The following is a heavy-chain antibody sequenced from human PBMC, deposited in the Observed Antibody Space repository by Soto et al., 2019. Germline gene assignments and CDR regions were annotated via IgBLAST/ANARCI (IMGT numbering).Heavy chain of an antibody. CDR1: GFTSSDYY. CDR3: ARADGGTAPYFYYYMDV. D-gene: IGHD3-16*01. Sequence: GGSLRLSCAASGFTSSDYYMTWIRQAPGKGLEWVSYISSSGTTIYSADSVKGRFTISRDNAQNSLYLQLNSLRAEDTAVYYCARADGGTAPYFYYYMDVWGKGTTVTVSS. CDR2: ISSSGTTI. V-gene: IGHV3-11*01. J-gene: IGHJ6*03.